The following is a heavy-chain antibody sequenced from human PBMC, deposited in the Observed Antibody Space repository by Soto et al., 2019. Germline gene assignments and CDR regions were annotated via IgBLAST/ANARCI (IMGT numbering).Heavy chain of an antibody. V-gene: IGHV1-18*04. CDR1: GYPFTSYG. CDR3: ARDTYSLKLSFDP. Sequence: GSVKVYFKAPGYPFTSYGISLVRQAPGQGLEWMGWISAYNGNTNYAQKLQGRVTMTTDTSTSTAYMELRSLRSDDTAVYYCARDTYSLKLSFDPWGQGTMVTVSS. J-gene: IGHJ5*02. CDR2: ISAYNGNT. D-gene: IGHD5-12*01.